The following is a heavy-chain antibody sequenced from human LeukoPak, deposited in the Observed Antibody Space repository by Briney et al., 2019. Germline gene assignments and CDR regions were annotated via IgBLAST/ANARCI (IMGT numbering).Heavy chain of an antibody. J-gene: IGHJ4*02. D-gene: IGHD3-10*01. V-gene: IGHV3-7*01. CDR3: VRDYYYGSGAGGYGY. Sequence: GGSLRLSCAASGFTFSSYWMSWVRQAPGKGLEWVANIKEDGSGEYYVDSVKGRFTISGDNAKNSLYLQMNSLRAEDTAVYYCVRDYYYGSGAGGYGYWGQGTLVTVSS. CDR1: GFTFSSYW. CDR2: IKEDGSGE.